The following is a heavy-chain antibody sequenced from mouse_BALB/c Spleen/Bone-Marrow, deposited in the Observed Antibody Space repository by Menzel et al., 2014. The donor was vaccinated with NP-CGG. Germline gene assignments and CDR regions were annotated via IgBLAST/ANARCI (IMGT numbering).Heavy chain of an antibody. V-gene: IGHV1-14*01. Sequence: VQLKQSGPELVKPGAPVKMSCKASGYTFTSYVMHWVKQKPGQGLEWIGYINPYNDGTKYNEKFKGKATLTSDKSSSTAYMELSSLTSADSAVYYCARSPWYFDVWGAGTTVTVSS. CDR2: INPYNDGT. J-gene: IGHJ1*01. CDR1: GYTFTSYV. CDR3: ARSPWYFDV.